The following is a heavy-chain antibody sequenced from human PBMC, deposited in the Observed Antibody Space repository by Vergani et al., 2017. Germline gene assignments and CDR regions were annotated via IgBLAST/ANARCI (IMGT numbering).Heavy chain of an antibody. CDR3: AISSCYYSYYFDF. J-gene: IGHJ4*02. Sequence: QVQLAQSGAEVKKPGSSVKVSCKASGGTFSSNSISWVRQAPGQGLEWMGRIIPIFGTTSYAQKFQGRVTILADESTSTAYMELSSLRSEGTAVYYCAISSCYYSYYFDFWVQGTLVNVSS. V-gene: IGHV1-69*13. CDR1: GGTFSSNS. CDR2: IIPIFGTT. D-gene: IGHD3-22*01.